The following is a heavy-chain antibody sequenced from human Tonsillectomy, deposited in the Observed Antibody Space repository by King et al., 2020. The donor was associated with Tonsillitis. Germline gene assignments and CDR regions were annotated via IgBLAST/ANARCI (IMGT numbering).Heavy chain of an antibody. CDR2: ISWNSGSI. Sequence: EVQLVESVGGLVQPGRSLRLSCVVSGFTFDDYAMHWVRQAPGKGLEWGSGISWNSGSIGYADFVKGRLTISRDNAKNSLYLKMNSLRSEDTALYYCAKDSLPGIAVAGDAFDIWGQGTMVTVSS. J-gene: IGHJ3*02. D-gene: IGHD6-19*01. CDR1: GFTFDDYA. V-gene: IGHV3-9*01. CDR3: AKDSLPGIAVAGDAFDI.